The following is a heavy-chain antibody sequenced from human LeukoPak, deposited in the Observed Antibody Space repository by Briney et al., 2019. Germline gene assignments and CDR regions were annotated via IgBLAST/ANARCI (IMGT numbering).Heavy chain of an antibody. CDR3: VRDPILGFPDYFDS. J-gene: IGHJ4*02. Sequence: GGSLRLSCAASGFTFSSYWMHWVRQAPGKGLVWVSRINSDGSSTSYADSVKGRFTISRDNAKNTLYLQMNSLRVEGTAVYYCVRDPILGFPDYFDSWGQGTLVTVSS. V-gene: IGHV3-74*01. CDR1: GFTFSSYW. D-gene: IGHD3-3*01. CDR2: INSDGSST.